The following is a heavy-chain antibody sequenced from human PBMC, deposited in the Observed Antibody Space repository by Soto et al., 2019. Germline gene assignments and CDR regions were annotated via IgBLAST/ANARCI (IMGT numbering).Heavy chain of an antibody. J-gene: IGHJ6*02. CDR3: ATPQTEYSSSWFSDYYYYGMDV. Sequence: QLQLQESGPGLVKPSETLSLTCTVSGGSISSSSYYWGWIRQPPGKGLEWIGSIYYSGSTYYNPSLKSRVTISVDTSKTQFSLKLSSVTAADTAVYYCATPQTEYSSSWFSDYYYYGMDVWGQGTTVTVSS. D-gene: IGHD6-13*01. V-gene: IGHV4-39*01. CDR1: GGSISSSSYY. CDR2: IYYSGST.